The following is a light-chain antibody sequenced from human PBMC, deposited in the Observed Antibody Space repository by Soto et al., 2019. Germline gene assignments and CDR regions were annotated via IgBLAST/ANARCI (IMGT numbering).Light chain of an antibody. CDR3: HSYDSSLSGHVV. J-gene: IGLJ2*01. CDR2: SNS. Sequence: QSVLTQPPSLSGAPGQRVTISCTGSSSNIGAGYNVHWYQQLPGTAPKLLIYSNSNRPSGVPDRFSGSKSGTSASLAITGLQAEDEADYYCHSYDSSLSGHVVFGGGTKLTVL. V-gene: IGLV1-40*01. CDR1: SSNIGAGYN.